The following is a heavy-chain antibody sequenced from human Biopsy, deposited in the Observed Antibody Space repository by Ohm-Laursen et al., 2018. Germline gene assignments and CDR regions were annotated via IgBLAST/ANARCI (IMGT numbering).Heavy chain of an antibody. CDR3: ARGMRTTDWRYFDY. D-gene: IGHD2/OR15-2a*01. Sequence: SLSLSLTRTLSGYSINPSGPENWSWLRQPPGQGLQYIGFIYSGGNTNYNPYLRSRVTMSVDTSKNQFSLRLNSVPAADAAVYYCARGMRTTDWRYFDYWGQGILVTVSS. CDR1: GYSINPSGPEN. V-gene: IGHV4-61*01. CDR2: IYSGGNT. J-gene: IGHJ4*02.